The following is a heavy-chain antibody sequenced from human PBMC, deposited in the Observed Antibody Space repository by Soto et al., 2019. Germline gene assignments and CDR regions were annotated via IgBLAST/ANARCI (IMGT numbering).Heavy chain of an antibody. J-gene: IGHJ3*02. CDR1: GGSVSSSTYY. V-gene: IGHV4-39*01. CDR2: FYYSGST. D-gene: IGHD1-1*01. Sequence: QLQLQESGPGLVKPSETLSLTCTVAGGSVSSSTYYWGWIRQPPGKGLEWIATFYYSGSTYHNPSLKRRVTLSADTSKNQFSLKLSSVTATDTAVYYCARHHGTYYDAFDIWGQGTMVTVSS. CDR3: ARHHGTYYDAFDI.